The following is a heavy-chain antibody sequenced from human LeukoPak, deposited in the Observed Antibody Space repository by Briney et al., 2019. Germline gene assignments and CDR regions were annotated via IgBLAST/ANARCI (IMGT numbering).Heavy chain of an antibody. CDR3: ARGGYYDGRGGHRYYYHGMDV. D-gene: IGHD3-22*01. V-gene: IGHV4-59*01. CDR1: GGSIGSYY. CDR2: IGYSGRT. Sequence: SETLSLTCTVSGGSIGSYYWSWIRQPPGKGLEWIGYIGYSGRTNYTPSLKSRVTISVDTSKNQFSLKLRSVTAADTAVYYCARGGYYDGRGGHRYYYHGMDVWGQGTTVTVSS. J-gene: IGHJ6*02.